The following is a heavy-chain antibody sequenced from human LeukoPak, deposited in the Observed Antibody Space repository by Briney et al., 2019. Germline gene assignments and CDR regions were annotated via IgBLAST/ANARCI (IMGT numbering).Heavy chain of an antibody. V-gene: IGHV3-23*01. J-gene: IGHJ4*02. CDR3: GKTTTGYSSGQKPAWPVDS. CDR2: IFGSGGSP. Sequence: GGSLRLSCAASGFTFSSYEMNWVRQAPGKGLEWVAGIFGSGGSPHYADSVRGRFTISRDNSKNTVYLQINSLRADDTAVYYCGKTTTGYSSGQKPAWPVDSWGQGTLVTVSS. CDR1: GFTFSSYE. D-gene: IGHD5-18*01.